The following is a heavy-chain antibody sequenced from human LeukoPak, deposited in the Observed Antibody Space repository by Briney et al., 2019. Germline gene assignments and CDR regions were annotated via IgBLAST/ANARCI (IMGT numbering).Heavy chain of an antibody. V-gene: IGHV2-5*01. J-gene: IGHJ4*02. CDR2: IYWNDDK. CDR3: AHRPPPHYGSGSYLG. CDR1: GFSLSTSGVG. D-gene: IGHD3-10*01. Sequence: SGPTLVNPPQTLTLTCTFSGFSLSTSGVGVGWIRQPPGKALEWLALIYWNDDKRYSPSLKSRLTITKDTSKNQVVLTMTNMDPVDTATYYCAHRPPPHYGSGSYLGWGQGTLVTVSS.